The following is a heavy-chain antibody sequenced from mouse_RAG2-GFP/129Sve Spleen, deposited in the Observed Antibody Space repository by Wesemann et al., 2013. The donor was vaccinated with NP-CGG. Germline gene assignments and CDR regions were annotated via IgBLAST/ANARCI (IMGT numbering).Heavy chain of an antibody. J-gene: IGHJ2*01. CDR2: INPSSGYT. CDR1: GYTFTSYT. CDR3: ARGITEDY. D-gene: IGHD1-1*01. V-gene: IGHV1S26*01. Sequence: GASVKMSCKASGYTFTSYTMHWVKQRPGQGLEWIGYINPSSGYTNYNQKFKDKATLTADKSSSTAYMQLSSLTSEDSAVYYCARGITEDYWGQGTTLTVSS.